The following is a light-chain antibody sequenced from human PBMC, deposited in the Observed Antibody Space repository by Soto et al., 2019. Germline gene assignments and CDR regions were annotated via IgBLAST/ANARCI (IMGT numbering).Light chain of an antibody. CDR2: GAS. CDR1: ESISRDY. Sequence: EIVLTHSPGTLSLSPGQRATLSCRASESISRDYLAWYQQRLGQAPSLLIYGASSGATCSPARLSGSGSGTDFTITISRSVPQDFSISYYHQYGGGTYTFGQGTKLEIK. V-gene: IGKV3-20*01. J-gene: IGKJ2*01. CDR3: HQYGGGTYT.